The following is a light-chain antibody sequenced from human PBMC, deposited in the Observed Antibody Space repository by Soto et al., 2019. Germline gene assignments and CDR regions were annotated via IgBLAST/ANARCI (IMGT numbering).Light chain of an antibody. CDR1: SSNIGSNA. CDR3: ASWDDSLNGGV. CDR2: SND. J-gene: IGLJ3*02. V-gene: IGLV1-44*01. Sequence: QAVVAQPPSASGTPGQRVTISCSGSSSNIGSNAANWYQQLPGTAPRLLLYSNDQRPSGVPDRFSGSKSGTSASLAISGLQSEDEADYYCASWDDSLNGGVFGGGTQLTVL.